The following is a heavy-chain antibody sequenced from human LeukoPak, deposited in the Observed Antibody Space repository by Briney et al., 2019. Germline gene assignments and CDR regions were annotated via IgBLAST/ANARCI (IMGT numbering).Heavy chain of an antibody. Sequence: PSETLSLTCTVSGGSISSYYWSWIRQPAGKGLEWIGRIYTSGSTNYNPPLKSRVTISVDKSKNQFSLKLSSVTAADTAVYYCTIEKLIVVVPAAMPRWFDPWGQGTLVTVSS. CDR2: IYTSGST. J-gene: IGHJ5*02. CDR1: GGSISSYY. CDR3: TIEKLIVVVPAAMPRWFDP. V-gene: IGHV4-4*07. D-gene: IGHD2-2*01.